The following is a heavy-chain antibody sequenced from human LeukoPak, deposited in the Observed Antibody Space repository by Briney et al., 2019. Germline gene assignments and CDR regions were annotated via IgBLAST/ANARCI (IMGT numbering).Heavy chain of an antibody. V-gene: IGHV3-23*01. Sequence: GGSLRFSCAASGFTFSSYAMSWVRQAPGKGLEWVSAISGSGGSTYYADSVKGRFTISRDNSKNTLYLQMNSLRAEDTAVYYCARVGYDILTGHYPGWYFDLWGRGTLVTVSS. D-gene: IGHD3-9*01. CDR2: ISGSGGST. J-gene: IGHJ2*01. CDR1: GFTFSSYA. CDR3: ARVGYDILTGHYPGWYFDL.